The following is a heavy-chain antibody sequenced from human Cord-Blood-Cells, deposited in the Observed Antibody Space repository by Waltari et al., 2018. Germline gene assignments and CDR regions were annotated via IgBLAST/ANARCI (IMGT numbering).Heavy chain of an antibody. CDR3: ARDGTPGEWELLKWFDP. V-gene: IGHV3-21*01. Sequence: EVQLVESGGGLVKPGGSLRLSCAASGFTFSSYSMNWVRQAPGKGLEWVSSISSSSSYIYSADPVKGRFTISRDNAKNSLYLQMNSLRAEDTAVYYCARDGTPGEWELLKWFDPWGQGTLVTVSS. J-gene: IGHJ5*02. D-gene: IGHD1-26*01. CDR2: ISSSSSYI. CDR1: GFTFSSYS.